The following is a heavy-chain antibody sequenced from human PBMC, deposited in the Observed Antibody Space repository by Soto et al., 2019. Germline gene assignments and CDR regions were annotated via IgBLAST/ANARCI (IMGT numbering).Heavy chain of an antibody. CDR2: IYYSGST. D-gene: IGHD3-10*01. J-gene: IGHJ6*02. CDR3: ARHFRGNYGMDV. Sequence: QLQLQESGPGLVKPSETLSLTCTVSGGSISSSSYYWGWIRQPPGKGLEWIGSIYYSGSTYYNPSLKRRVTISVDTSKNQFSLKLSSVTAADTAVYYCARHFRGNYGMDVWGQGTTVTVSS. V-gene: IGHV4-39*01. CDR1: GGSISSSSYY.